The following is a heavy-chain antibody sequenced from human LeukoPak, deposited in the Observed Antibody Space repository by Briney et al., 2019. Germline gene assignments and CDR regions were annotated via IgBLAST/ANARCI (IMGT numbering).Heavy chain of an antibody. CDR3: ARDGVTIFGVVIIPGYYYYGMDV. CDR2: ISAYNGNT. Sequence: ASVKVSCKASGYTFTSYGISWVRQAPGQGLEWMGWISAYNGNTNYAQKLQGRVTMTTDTSTSTAYMELRSPRSDDTAVYYCARDGVTIFGVVIIPGYYYYGMDVWGQGTTVTVSS. J-gene: IGHJ6*02. V-gene: IGHV1-18*01. CDR1: GYTFTSYG. D-gene: IGHD3-3*01.